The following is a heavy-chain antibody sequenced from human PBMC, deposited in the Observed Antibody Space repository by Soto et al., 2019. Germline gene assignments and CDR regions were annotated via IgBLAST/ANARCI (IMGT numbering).Heavy chain of an antibody. J-gene: IGHJ3*02. V-gene: IGHV3-73*01. CDR2: IRSKANSYAT. CDR1: GFTFSGSA. Sequence: LRLSCAASGFTFSGSAMHWVRQASGKGLEWVGRIRSKANSYATAYAASVKGRFTISRDDSKNTAYLQMNSLKTEDTAVYYSTRIRSAAFDIWGQGTIVTVSS. CDR3: TRIRSAAFDI. D-gene: IGHD6-6*01.